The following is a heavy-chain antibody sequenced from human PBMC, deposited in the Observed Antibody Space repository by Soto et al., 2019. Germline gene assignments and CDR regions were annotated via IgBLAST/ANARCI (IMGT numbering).Heavy chain of an antibody. Sequence: SETLSLTCNVSGGSISKFYWAWIRKTAGNGLEWMGRVYATGTTDYNPSLRSRVAMSVDISKKTFSLRLRSVTGAESGVYYCVRDGAKSLRDWCDPWGQGILVTVSS. CDR2: VYATGTT. J-gene: IGHJ5*02. CDR1: GGSISKFY. D-gene: IGHD1-26*01. V-gene: IGHV4-4*07. CDR3: VRDGAKSLRDWCDP.